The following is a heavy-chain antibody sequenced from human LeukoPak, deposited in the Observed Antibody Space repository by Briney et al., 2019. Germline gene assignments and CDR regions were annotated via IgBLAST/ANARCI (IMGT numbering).Heavy chain of an antibody. V-gene: IGHV4-59*01. CDR1: GGSFSGYY. CDR3: ARTLAAASYYFDY. CDR2: IYYSGST. D-gene: IGHD6-13*01. J-gene: IGHJ4*02. Sequence: TSETLSLTCAVYGGSFSGYYWSWIRQPPGKGLEWIGYIYYSGSTNYNPSLKSRVTISVDTSKNQFSLKLSSVTAADTAVYYCARTLAAASYYFDYWGQGTLVTVSS.